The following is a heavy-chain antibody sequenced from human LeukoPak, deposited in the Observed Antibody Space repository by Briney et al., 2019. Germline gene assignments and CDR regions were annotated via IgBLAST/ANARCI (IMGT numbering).Heavy chain of an antibody. V-gene: IGHV3-64*01. J-gene: IGHJ4*02. Sequence: AGGSLRLSCAASGFIFSNYAMHWVRQAPGKGLEYVSAISSNGGSTYYANSVKDRFTISRDNSKNTLYLQMGSLRAEDMAVYYCARRGSGFSQNYFDYWGQGTLVTVSS. CDR2: ISSNGGST. CDR1: GFIFSNYA. CDR3: ARRGSGFSQNYFDY. D-gene: IGHD3-22*01.